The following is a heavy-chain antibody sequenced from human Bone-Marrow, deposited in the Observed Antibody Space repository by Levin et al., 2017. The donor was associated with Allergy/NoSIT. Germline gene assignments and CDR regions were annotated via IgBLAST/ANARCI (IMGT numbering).Heavy chain of an antibody. CDR2: IYYLGHT. V-gene: IGHV4-30-4*01. D-gene: IGHD3-22*01. CDR3: ARGGMYYHDSSGYPFDF. Sequence: SQTLSLTCTVSGGSIGSSDYYWSWIRQTPGKGLEWIGCIYYLGHTYYDRSLKSRVAISVDTAKNQLSLKLRSVTAADTAVYYCARGGMYYHDSSGYPFDFWGQGTQVTVSS. J-gene: IGHJ4*02. CDR1: GGSIGSSDYY.